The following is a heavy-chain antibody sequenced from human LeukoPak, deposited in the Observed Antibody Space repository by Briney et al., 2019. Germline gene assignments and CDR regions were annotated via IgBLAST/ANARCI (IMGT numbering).Heavy chain of an antibody. V-gene: IGHV4-34*01. CDR3: ARGNILTGYCFDF. CDR1: GGSITGYY. J-gene: IGHJ4*02. D-gene: IGHD3-9*01. Sequence: SETLSLTCAVYGGSITGYYWSWIRQTPGRGLEWVGEIHYTGATSYNPYLKSRATISTDTSKNQFSLRLSSVTAADTAVYYCARGNILTGYCFDFWGQGALVTVSS. CDR2: IHYTGAT.